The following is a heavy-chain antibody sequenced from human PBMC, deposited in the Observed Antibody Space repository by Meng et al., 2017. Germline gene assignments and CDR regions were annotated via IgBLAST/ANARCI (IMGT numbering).Heavy chain of an antibody. CDR1: GFTFDDYA. CDR3: AKLDSSDGKRAFDI. CDR2: ISWNSGSI. V-gene: IGHV3-9*03. Sequence: SLKISCAASGFTFDDYAMHWVRQAPGKGLEWVSGISWNSGSIGYADSVKGRFTISRDNAKNSLYLQMNSLRAEDMALYYCAKLDSSDGKRAFDIWGQGTMVTVSS. D-gene: IGHD6-19*01. J-gene: IGHJ3*02.